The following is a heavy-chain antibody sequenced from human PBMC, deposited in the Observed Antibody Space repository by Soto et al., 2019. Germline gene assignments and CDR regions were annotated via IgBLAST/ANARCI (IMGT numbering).Heavy chain of an antibody. J-gene: IGHJ4*02. CDR3: ARESEGMDY. CDR2: ISYVGSNK. V-gene: IGHV3-30-3*01. Sequence: QVQLVESGGGVVQPGRSLRLSCAASGFTFSSYAMHWVRQAPGKGLEWVAVISYVGSNKHYEDSVKGRFTISRDNAKNTCYLQMNSLRAENTAVHYCARESEGMDYWGQGTLVTVSS. CDR1: GFTFSSYA.